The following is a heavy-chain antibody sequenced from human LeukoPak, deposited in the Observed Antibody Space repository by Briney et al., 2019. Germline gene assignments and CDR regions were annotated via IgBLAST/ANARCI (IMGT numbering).Heavy chain of an antibody. D-gene: IGHD1-26*01. Sequence: PLASVKVSCKASGGTFSSYAISWVRQAPGQGLEWMGGIIPTFGTANYAQKFQGRVTTTADESTSTAYMELSSLRSEDTAVYYCARGPYSGSYYRDYCFDYWGQGTLVTVSS. J-gene: IGHJ4*02. CDR1: GGTFSSYA. CDR3: ARGPYSGSYYRDYCFDY. CDR2: IIPTFGTA. V-gene: IGHV1-69*13.